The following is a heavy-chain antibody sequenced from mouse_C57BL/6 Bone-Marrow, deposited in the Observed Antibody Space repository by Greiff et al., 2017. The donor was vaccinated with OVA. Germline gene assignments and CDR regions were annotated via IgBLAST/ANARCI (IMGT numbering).Heavy chain of an antibody. D-gene: IGHD1-1*02. CDR1: GYTFTSYG. CDR3: ARGGVYGL. Sequence: VHLVESGAELARPGASVKLSCKASGYTFTSYGISWVKQRTGQGLEWIGEIYPRSGNTYYNEKFKGKATLTADKSSSTAYMELRSLTSEDSAVYFCARGGVYGLWGQGTLVTVSA. J-gene: IGHJ3*01. V-gene: IGHV1-81*01. CDR2: IYPRSGNT.